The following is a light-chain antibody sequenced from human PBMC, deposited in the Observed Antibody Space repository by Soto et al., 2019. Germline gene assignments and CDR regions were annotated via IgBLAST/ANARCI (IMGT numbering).Light chain of an antibody. CDR2: EVR. Sequence: QSALTQPASVSGSPGQSITISCAGTMRDVGAYNLVSWYQQHPGRATQPIIYEVRNRPTGISFRFSVSKSGNTASLTISGLQAEDEADYYCSSYTSKSSLIFGGGTKVTVL. J-gene: IGLJ2*01. CDR1: MRDVGAYNL. CDR3: SSYTSKSSLI. V-gene: IGLV2-14*01.